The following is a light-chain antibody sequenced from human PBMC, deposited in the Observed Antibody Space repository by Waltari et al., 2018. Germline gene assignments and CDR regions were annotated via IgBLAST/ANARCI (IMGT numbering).Light chain of an antibody. CDR3: QQYDGSVVT. V-gene: IGKV3-20*01. CDR1: QTITGSW. J-gene: IGKJ4*01. CDR2: GAS. Sequence: EIVLTQSPGTLSVSPGERVTVSCRASQTITGSWLTWYHQKPGQAPRLLIYGASNRAPGIPDRVSGSGSGTDFTLTINRLEPEDSAVYYCQQYDGSVVTFGGGTKVEIK.